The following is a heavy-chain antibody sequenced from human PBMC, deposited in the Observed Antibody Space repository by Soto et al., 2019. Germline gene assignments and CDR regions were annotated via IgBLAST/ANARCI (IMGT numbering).Heavy chain of an antibody. D-gene: IGHD1-26*01. CDR3: VKGVRWELPLEY. CDR2: ISDGGGRYT. Sequence: EVQLVESGGGLVKPGGSLRLSCAASGFTFSSYSMNWVRQAPGKGLEWVSAISDGGGRYTYYADSVKGRFTISRDNSRNTLNLQMNSLRAEDTAVYYCVKGVRWELPLEYWGQGTLVTVSS. CDR1: GFTFSSYS. J-gene: IGHJ4*02. V-gene: IGHV3-23*04.